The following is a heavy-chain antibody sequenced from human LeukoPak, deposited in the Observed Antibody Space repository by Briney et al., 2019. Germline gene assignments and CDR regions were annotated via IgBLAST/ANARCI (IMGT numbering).Heavy chain of an antibody. V-gene: IGHV4-59*01. CDR1: GGSIRSFY. J-gene: IGHJ4*02. CDR2: IYYSGNT. CDR3: ARGGNSYGYLDY. Sequence: SETLSLTCTVSGGSIRSFYWSWIRQPPGKGLEWIGYIYYSGNTNYNPSLKSRVTISVDTSKNQFSLKVSSVTAADTAVYYCARGGNSYGYLDYWDQGTLSPSPQ. D-gene: IGHD5-18*01.